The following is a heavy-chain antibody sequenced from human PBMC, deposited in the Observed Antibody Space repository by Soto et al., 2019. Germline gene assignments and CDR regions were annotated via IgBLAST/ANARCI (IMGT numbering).Heavy chain of an antibody. CDR3: AKVLSPMTTVTQYYFDY. CDR2: ISGSGGST. Sequence: GGSLRLSCAASGFTFSSYAMSWVRQAPGKGLEWVSAISGSGGSTYYADSVKGRFTISRDNSKNTLYLQMNSLRAEDTALYYCAKVLSPMTTVTQYYFDYWGQGTLVTVSS. J-gene: IGHJ4*02. D-gene: IGHD4-17*01. CDR1: GFTFSSYA. V-gene: IGHV3-23*01.